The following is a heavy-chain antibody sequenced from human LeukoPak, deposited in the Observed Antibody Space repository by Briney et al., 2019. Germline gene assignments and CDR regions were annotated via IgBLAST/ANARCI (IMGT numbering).Heavy chain of an antibody. CDR3: ARVGYGMVGMDV. J-gene: IGHJ6*02. Sequence: SETLSLTCAVYGGSFSGYYWSWIRQPPGKGLEWIGYIYHSGSTYYNPSLKSRVTISVDTSKNQFSLKLSSVTAADTAVYYCARVGYGMVGMDVWGQGTTVTVSS. CDR2: IYHSGST. CDR1: GGSFSGYY. D-gene: IGHD3-10*01. V-gene: IGHV4-34*09.